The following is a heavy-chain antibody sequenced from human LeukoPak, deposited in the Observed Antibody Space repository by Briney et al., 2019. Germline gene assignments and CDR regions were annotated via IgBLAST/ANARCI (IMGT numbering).Heavy chain of an antibody. CDR2: ISWNSGSI. V-gene: IGHV3-9*01. CDR1: GFTFDDYA. J-gene: IGHJ4*02. Sequence: GRSLRLSCAASGFTFDDYAMHWVRQAPGKGLEWVSGISWNSGSIGYADSVKGRFTISRDNAKNSLYLQMNSLRAEDTALYYCAKDVSYGFSNVDYWGQGTLVTVSS. D-gene: IGHD5-18*01. CDR3: AKDVSYGFSNVDY.